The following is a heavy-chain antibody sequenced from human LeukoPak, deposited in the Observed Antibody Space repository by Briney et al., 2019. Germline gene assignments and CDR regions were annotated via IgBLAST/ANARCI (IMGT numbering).Heavy chain of an antibody. CDR3: ARDSLAARYVY. V-gene: IGHV1-18*01. CDR2: ISAYNCNT. CDR1: GYTFTSYG. D-gene: IGHD6-6*01. J-gene: IGHJ4*02. Sequence: GASVTVSCKASGYTFTSYGIIWVRQAPGQGLEWMGWISAYNCNTNYAQKLQGRVTMTTDTSTSTAYMELRSLRSDDTAVYYCARDSLAARYVYWGQGTLVTVSS.